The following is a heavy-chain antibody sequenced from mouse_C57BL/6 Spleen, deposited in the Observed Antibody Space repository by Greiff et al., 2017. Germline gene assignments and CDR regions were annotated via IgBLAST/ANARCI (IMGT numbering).Heavy chain of an antibody. Sequence: EVQRVESGAELVRPGASVKLSCTASGFNIKDDYMHWVKQRPEQGLEWIGWIDPENGDTEYASKFQGKATITADTSSNTAYLQLSSLTSEDTAVYYCSHYYGSSYGFAYWGQGTLVTVSA. J-gene: IGHJ3*01. V-gene: IGHV14-4*01. CDR2: IDPENGDT. D-gene: IGHD1-1*01. CDR1: GFNIKDDY. CDR3: SHYYGSSYGFAY.